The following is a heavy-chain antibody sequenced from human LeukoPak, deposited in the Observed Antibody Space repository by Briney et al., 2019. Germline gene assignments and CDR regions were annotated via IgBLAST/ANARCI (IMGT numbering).Heavy chain of an antibody. D-gene: IGHD3-22*01. V-gene: IGHV4-4*07. CDR3: ARGTFDSSGYYLFDY. CDR1: GGSISTNY. Sequence: PSETLSLTCTVPGGSISTNYWSWIRQPAGKGLEWIGRIYNSGNTNYSPSLESRVTMSADTSKNRFSLKLSSVTAADTAVYYCARGTFDSSGYYLFDYWGQGTLVTVSS. J-gene: IGHJ4*02. CDR2: IYNSGNT.